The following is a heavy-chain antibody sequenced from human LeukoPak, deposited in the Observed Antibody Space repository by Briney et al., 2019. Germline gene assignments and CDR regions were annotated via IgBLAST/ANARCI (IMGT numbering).Heavy chain of an antibody. D-gene: IGHD4-17*01. CDR2: IIPILGIA. Sequence: SVKVSCKASGGTFSSYAISWVRQAPGQGLEWMGRIIPILGIANYAQKSQGRVTITADKSTSTAYMELSSLRSEDTAVYYCARATVYGNYFDYWGQGTLVTVSS. CDR1: GGTFSSYA. J-gene: IGHJ4*02. CDR3: ARATVYGNYFDY. V-gene: IGHV1-69*04.